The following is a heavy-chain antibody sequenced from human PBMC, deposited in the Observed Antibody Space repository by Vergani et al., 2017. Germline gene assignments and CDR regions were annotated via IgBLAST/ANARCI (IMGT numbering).Heavy chain of an antibody. CDR2: IYPGDSDT. CDR1: GYSFSSYW. Sequence: EVQLVQSGAEVKKPGESLKISCKGSGYSFSSYWIGWVRQMPGKGLEWMGIIYPGDSDTRYSPSFQGQVTISADKSISTAYLQWSSLKASDTAMYYCARDSRPYSGSGNLTGYDAFDIWGQGTMVTVSS. CDR3: ARDSRPYSGSGNLTGYDAFDI. D-gene: IGHD7-27*01. V-gene: IGHV5-51*03. J-gene: IGHJ3*02.